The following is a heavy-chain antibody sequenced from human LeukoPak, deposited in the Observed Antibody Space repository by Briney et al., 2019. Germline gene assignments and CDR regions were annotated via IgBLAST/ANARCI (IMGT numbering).Heavy chain of an antibody. D-gene: IGHD6-13*01. CDR3: ARARGPVLGYPFDI. J-gene: IGHJ3*02. Sequence: PSQTLSQTCACCVGSISRGGHSGRWPRRPPGKGLEGITYFYCCGNTYYSPSLKSRVPISVDRPKDQVCLNLNSVTAADTAVYYCARARGPVLGYPFDIGGQGTMLTVPS. CDR1: VGSISRGGHS. V-gene: IGHV4-30-2*01. CDR2: FYCCGNT.